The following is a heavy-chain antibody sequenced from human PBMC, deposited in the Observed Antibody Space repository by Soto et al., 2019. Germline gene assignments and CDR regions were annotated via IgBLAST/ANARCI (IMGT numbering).Heavy chain of an antibody. Sequence: ASVKVSCKASGYTFTSYGISWVRQAPGQGLEWMGWISAYNGNTNYAQKLQGRVTMTTDTSTSTAYMELRSLRSDDTAVYYCARDRRPYYYDSSGTPGDYWGQGTLVTVSS. D-gene: IGHD3-22*01. V-gene: IGHV1-18*01. J-gene: IGHJ4*02. CDR2: ISAYNGNT. CDR1: GYTFTSYG. CDR3: ARDRRPYYYDSSGTPGDY.